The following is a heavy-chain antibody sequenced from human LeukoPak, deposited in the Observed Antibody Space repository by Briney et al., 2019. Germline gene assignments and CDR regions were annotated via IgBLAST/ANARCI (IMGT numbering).Heavy chain of an antibody. Sequence: RSGGSLRLSCVASGFTLSSYGMNWVRQPPGKGLEWIGEINHSGSTNYNPSLKSRVTISVDTSKNQFSLKLSSVTAADTAVYYCASGTEYNWNDRGWFDPWGQGTLVTVSS. V-gene: IGHV4-34*01. CDR1: GFTLSSYG. CDR3: ASGTEYNWNDRGWFDP. D-gene: IGHD1-1*01. J-gene: IGHJ5*02. CDR2: INHSGST.